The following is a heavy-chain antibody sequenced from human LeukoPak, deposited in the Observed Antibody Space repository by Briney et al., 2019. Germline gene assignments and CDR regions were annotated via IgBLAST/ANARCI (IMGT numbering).Heavy chain of an antibody. CDR1: GGTFSSYA. V-gene: IGHV1-69*13. CDR2: IIPIFGTA. Sequence: SVKVSCKASGGTFSSYAISWVRQAPGQGLEWMGGIIPIFGTANYAQKFQGRVTITADESTSTAYMELSSLRSEDTAVYYCAEKYYDILTGHLPGRYYYGMDVWGQGTTVTVSS. J-gene: IGHJ6*02. CDR3: AEKYYDILTGHLPGRYYYGMDV. D-gene: IGHD3-9*01.